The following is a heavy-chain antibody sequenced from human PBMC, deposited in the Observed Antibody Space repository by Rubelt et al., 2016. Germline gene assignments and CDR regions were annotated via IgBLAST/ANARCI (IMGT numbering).Heavy chain of an antibody. V-gene: IGHV3-48*03. D-gene: IGHD6-13*01. CDR3: ASATPYSSSWYGSWFDP. Sequence: GGSTYYADSVKGRFTISRDNAKNSLYLQMNSLRAEDTAVYYCASATPYSSSWYGSWFDPWGQGTLVTVSS. CDR2: GGST. J-gene: IGHJ5*02.